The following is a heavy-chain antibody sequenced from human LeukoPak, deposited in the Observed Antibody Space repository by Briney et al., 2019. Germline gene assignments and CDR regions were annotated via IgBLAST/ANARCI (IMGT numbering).Heavy chain of an antibody. J-gene: IGHJ5*02. D-gene: IGHD3-10*01. CDR1: GGSISSYY. CDR3: ARGPITMVRGVIPDWFDP. CDR2: IYYSGST. Sequence: SETLSLTCTVSGGSISSYYWSWIRQPPGKGLEWIGYIYYSGSTNYNPSLKSRVTISVDTSKNQFSLKLSSVTAADTAVYYCARGPITMVRGVIPDWFDPWGQGTLVTVSS. V-gene: IGHV4-59*08.